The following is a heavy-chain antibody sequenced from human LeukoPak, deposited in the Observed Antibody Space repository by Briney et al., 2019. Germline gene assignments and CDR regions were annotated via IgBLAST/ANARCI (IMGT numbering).Heavy chain of an antibody. D-gene: IGHD2-2*01. Sequence: PGGSLRLSCAASGLTFSSYAMSWVRQAPGKGLEWVSAISGSGGSTYYADSVKGRFTISRDNSKNTLYLQMNSLRAEDTAVYYCAKDPQLIVVVPAASGYWGQGTLVTVSS. CDR3: AKDPQLIVVVPAASGY. CDR2: ISGSGGST. CDR1: GLTFSSYA. V-gene: IGHV3-23*01. J-gene: IGHJ4*02.